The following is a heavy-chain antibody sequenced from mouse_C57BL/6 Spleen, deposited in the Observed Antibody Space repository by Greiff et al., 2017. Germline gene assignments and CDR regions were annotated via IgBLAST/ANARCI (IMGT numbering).Heavy chain of an antibody. D-gene: IGHD1-1*01. CDR1: GYTFTSYT. Sequence: QVQLQQSGAELARPGASVKMSCKASGYTFTSYTMHWVKQRPGQGLEWIGYINPSSGYTKYNQKFKDKATLTADKSSSTAYMQLSSLTSEDSAVYYGARLDYYGSSPWFAYWGQGTLVTVSA. J-gene: IGHJ3*01. CDR2: INPSSGYT. V-gene: IGHV1-4*01. CDR3: ARLDYYGSSPWFAY.